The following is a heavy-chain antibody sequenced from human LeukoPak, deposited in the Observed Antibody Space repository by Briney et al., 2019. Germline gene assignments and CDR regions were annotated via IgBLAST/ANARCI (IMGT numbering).Heavy chain of an antibody. D-gene: IGHD3-10*01. CDR2: INPNSGDT. Sequence: ASVKVSCKASGYTFTGYYMHWVRQAPGQGLEWMGWINPNSGDTNYAQKFQGRVTMTRDTSISTAYMELSRLRSDDTAVYYCAREGSITMVRGVGYWGQGTLVTVSS. V-gene: IGHV1-2*02. J-gene: IGHJ4*02. CDR1: GYTFTGYY. CDR3: AREGSITMVRGVGY.